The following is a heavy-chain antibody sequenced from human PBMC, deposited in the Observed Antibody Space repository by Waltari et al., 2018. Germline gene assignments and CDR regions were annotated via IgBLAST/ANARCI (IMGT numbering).Heavy chain of an antibody. D-gene: IGHD2-2*01. J-gene: IGHJ3*02. CDR1: NFPFNLYT. CDR2: ISGSGAKT. V-gene: IGHV3-23*01. Sequence: EVKLLESGEGAVEPGESRSPSWPARNFPFNLYTMSGVRQAPGKGLEWISSISGSGAKTHYAEMVKGRFSISRDNSKNTLYLQINSLRVEDTAVYYCAKEADIVVATGRLFDALDMWGQGTTVNVSS. CDR3: AKEADIVVATGRLFDALDM.